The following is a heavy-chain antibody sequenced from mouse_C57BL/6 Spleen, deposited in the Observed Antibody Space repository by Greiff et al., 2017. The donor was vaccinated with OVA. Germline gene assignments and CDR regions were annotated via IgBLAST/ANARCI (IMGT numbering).Heavy chain of an antibody. V-gene: IGHV1-42*01. CDR1: GYSFTGYY. CDR3: ARRGATMVRGFDY. CDR2: INPSTGGT. D-gene: IGHD2-2*01. Sequence: VQLQQSGPELVKPGASVKISCKASGYSFTGYYMNWVKQSPEKSLEWIGEINPSTGGTTYNQKFKAKATLTVDKSSSTAYMQLKSLTSEDSAVYYCARRGATMVRGFDYWGQGTTLTVSS. J-gene: IGHJ2*01.